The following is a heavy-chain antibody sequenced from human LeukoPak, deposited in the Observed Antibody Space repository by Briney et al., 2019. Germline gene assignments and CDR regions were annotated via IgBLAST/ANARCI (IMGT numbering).Heavy chain of an antibody. CDR2: IKQDGSEK. Sequence: GGSLRLSCAASGLTFNKYWMTWVRQAPGKGLEWVANIKQDGSEKNYVDSVKGRFTISRDNAKNSLSLRMNSLSAEDTALYYCARGSGSSWYFYFDYWGQGTLVTVSS. D-gene: IGHD6-13*01. J-gene: IGHJ4*02. CDR3: ARGSGSSWYFYFDY. V-gene: IGHV3-7*03. CDR1: GLTFNKYW.